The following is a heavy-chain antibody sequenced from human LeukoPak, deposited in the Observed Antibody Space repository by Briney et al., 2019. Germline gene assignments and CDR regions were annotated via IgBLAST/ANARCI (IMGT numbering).Heavy chain of an antibody. D-gene: IGHD2-2*01. CDR1: GYTFTSYG. CDR2: ISAYNGNT. Sequence: ASVKVSCKASGYTFTSYGISWVRQAPGQGLEWMGWISAYNGNTNYAQKLQGRVTMTTDTSTSTAYMELRSLRSDDTAMYYCARDPLYCSSTSCSLTENYYYYYMDVWGKGTTVTVSS. V-gene: IGHV1-18*01. CDR3: ARDPLYCSSTSCSLTENYYYYYMDV. J-gene: IGHJ6*03.